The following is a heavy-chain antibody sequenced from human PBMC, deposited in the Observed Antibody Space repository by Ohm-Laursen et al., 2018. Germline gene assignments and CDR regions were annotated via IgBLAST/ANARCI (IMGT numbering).Heavy chain of an antibody. CDR2: ISGSGGST. D-gene: IGHD2-2*03. V-gene: IGHV3-23*01. Sequence: SLRLSCAASGFTFSSYGMHWVRQAPGKGLEWVSAISGSGGSTYYADSVKGRFTISRDNSKNTLYLQMNSLRAEDTAVYYCAKAARMDIVVVPAAGTADYWGQGTLVTVSS. J-gene: IGHJ4*02. CDR3: AKAARMDIVVVPAAGTADY. CDR1: GFTFSSYG.